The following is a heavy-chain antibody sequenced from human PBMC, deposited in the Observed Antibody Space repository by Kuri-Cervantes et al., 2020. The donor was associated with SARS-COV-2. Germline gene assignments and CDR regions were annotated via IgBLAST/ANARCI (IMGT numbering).Heavy chain of an antibody. V-gene: IGHV3-30-3*02. D-gene: IGHD1-26*01. CDR1: GFTFSSYA. CDR3: AKVVSYRYYYYMDV. CDR2: ISYDGSNK. Sequence: GGSLRLSCAASGFTFSSYAMHWVRQAPGKGLEWVAVISYDGSNKYYADSVKGRFTISRDNSKNTLYLQMNSLRAEDTAVYYCAKVVSYRYYYYMDVWGKGTTVTVSS. J-gene: IGHJ6*03.